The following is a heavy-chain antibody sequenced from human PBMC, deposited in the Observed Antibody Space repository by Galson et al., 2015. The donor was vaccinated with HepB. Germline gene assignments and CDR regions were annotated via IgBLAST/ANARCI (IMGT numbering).Heavy chain of an antibody. CDR2: IYWDDDQ. J-gene: IGHJ4*02. D-gene: IGHD2-2*01. CDR1: GFSLSASGVG. CDR3: AVVVPAADRSWYFDY. V-gene: IGHV2-5*02. Sequence: PSLVKPTQTLTLTCTFSGFSLSASGVGVGWIRQPPGKALEWLALIYWDDDQHYSPSLKSRLTITKDTSKNQVVLTMTNMDPVDTATYYCAVVVPAADRSWYFDYWGQGTLVTVSS.